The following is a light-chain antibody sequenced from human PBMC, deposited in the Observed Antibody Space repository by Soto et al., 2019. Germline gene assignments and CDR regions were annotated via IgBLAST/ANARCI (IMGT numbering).Light chain of an antibody. CDR1: SGDVGGYNF. V-gene: IGLV2-11*01. CDR3: CSYGGSYTWV. J-gene: IGLJ3*02. CDR2: DVS. Sequence: QSALTQPRSGSGSPGQSVTISCTGASGDVGGYNFVSWYQQHPGKAPTLMIFDVSQRPSGVPDRFSGSKSGNTASLTISGLQAEDDADYYCCSYGGSYTWVFGGGTKLTVL.